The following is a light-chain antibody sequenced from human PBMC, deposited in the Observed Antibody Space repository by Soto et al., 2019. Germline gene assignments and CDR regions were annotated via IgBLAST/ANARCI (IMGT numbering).Light chain of an antibody. V-gene: IGKV1-5*01. Sequence: DIQMTQSPSTLSASVGHRITITCRARQSISSWLAWYQQKPGKAPKLLIYDASSLESGVPSRFSGSGSGTEFTLTISSLQPDDFATYYCQQYNSYSWTFGQGTKVEIK. J-gene: IGKJ1*01. CDR1: QSISSW. CDR3: QQYNSYSWT. CDR2: DAS.